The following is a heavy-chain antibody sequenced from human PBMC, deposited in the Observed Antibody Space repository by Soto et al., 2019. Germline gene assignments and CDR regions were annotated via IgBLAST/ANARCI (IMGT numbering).Heavy chain of an antibody. CDR1: GVSISSSHW. CDR2: IYHSGST. CDR3: ASTYSSGWKRNWFDP. V-gene: IGHV4-4*02. J-gene: IGHJ5*02. D-gene: IGHD6-19*01. Sequence: PSETLSLTCAVSGVSISSSHWWSWVRQPPGKGLEWIGEIYHSGSTNYNPSLKSRVTISVDKSKNQFSLKLSSVTAADTAVYYCASTYSSGWKRNWFDPWSQGTLVTVSS.